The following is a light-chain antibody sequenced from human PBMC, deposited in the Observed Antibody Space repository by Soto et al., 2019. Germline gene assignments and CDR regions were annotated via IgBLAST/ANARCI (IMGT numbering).Light chain of an antibody. V-gene: IGKV1-5*01. Sequence: DIQMTQSPSTLSASVGDSVTITCRASQSVSGWLAWYQQKPGKAPKLLIYDASSLQSGVPSRFSGGGSGTEFTLTISSLQPDEFATYYCQQYDSYWTFGQGTRVVVK. CDR1: QSVSGW. CDR2: DAS. CDR3: QQYDSYWT. J-gene: IGKJ1*01.